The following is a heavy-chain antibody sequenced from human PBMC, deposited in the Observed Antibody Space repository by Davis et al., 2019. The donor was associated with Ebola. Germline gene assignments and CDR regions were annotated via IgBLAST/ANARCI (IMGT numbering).Heavy chain of an antibody. CDR2: ISSSSSTI. CDR3: AREWGASMIVENWFDP. Sequence: GESLKISCETSGFIFRNYVMSWVRQAPGKGLEWVSYISSSSSTIYYADSVKGRFTISRDNAKNSLYLQMNSLRDEDTAVYYCAREWGASMIVENWFDPWGQGTLVTVSS. V-gene: IGHV3-48*02. CDR1: GFIFRNYV. J-gene: IGHJ5*02. D-gene: IGHD3-22*01.